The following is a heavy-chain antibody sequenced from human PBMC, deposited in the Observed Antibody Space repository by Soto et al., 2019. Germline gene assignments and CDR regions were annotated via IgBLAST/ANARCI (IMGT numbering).Heavy chain of an antibody. D-gene: IGHD3-22*01. J-gene: IGHJ6*02. CDR1: GFTFSSYA. Sequence: GGSLRLSCAASGFTFSSYAMSWVRQAPGKGLEWVSAISGSGGSTYYADSVKGRFTISRDNSKNTLYLQMNSLRAEDTAVYYCAKVLGDRGLYYYGMDVWGQGTTVTVSS. V-gene: IGHV3-23*01. CDR2: ISGSGGST. CDR3: AKVLGDRGLYYYGMDV.